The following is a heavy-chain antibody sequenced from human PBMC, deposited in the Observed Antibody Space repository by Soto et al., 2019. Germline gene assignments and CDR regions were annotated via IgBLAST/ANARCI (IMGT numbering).Heavy chain of an antibody. CDR1: GFTFSSYS. Sequence: EVQLLESGGGVVQPGGSLRLSGAASGFTFSSYSMSWVHQAPGKRLEWVSGFRTSGDGGTTYYADSVKGRFTISRAKSKDMLFLQMNSLRAEDTDIYYCSKKVNYGQGRQYFDYWGQGTLVTVSS. CDR3: SKKVNYGQGRQYFDY. CDR2: FRTSGDGGTT. J-gene: IGHJ4*02. V-gene: IGHV3-23*01. D-gene: IGHD3-10*01.